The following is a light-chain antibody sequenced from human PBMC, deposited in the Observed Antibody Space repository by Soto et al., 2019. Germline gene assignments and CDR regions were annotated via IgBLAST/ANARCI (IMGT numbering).Light chain of an antibody. V-gene: IGKV3-11*01. Sequence: EIVLTQSPATRALSPGEIATLSCRASRTVSSYLAWYQQKPGQAPRLLIYDASNRATGIPARFSGSGSGTDFTLTISSLEPEDFAVYYCQQRSNWPFNFGPGTKVDIK. CDR1: RTVSSY. CDR2: DAS. J-gene: IGKJ3*01. CDR3: QQRSNWPFN.